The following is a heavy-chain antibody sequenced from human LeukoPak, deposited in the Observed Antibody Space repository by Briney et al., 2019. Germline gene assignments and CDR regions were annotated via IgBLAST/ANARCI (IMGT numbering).Heavy chain of an antibody. V-gene: IGHV4-59*08. J-gene: IGHJ4*02. CDR3: ATLRGSIDY. Sequence: SETLSLTCSVSGGVITSFYWSWIRQSPGKGLECVGSMFSSGSATYNPSLKSRVTIAVDRSQSLFSLKLTSVTAADTAIYYCATLRGSIDYWGRGTRVAVSS. D-gene: IGHD3-10*01. CDR1: GGVITSFY. CDR2: MFSSGSA.